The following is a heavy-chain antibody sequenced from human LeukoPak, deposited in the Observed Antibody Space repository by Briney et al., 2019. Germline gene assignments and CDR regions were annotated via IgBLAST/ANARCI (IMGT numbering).Heavy chain of an antibody. V-gene: IGHV4-59*01. CDR3: ARARDDYINNWFDP. D-gene: IGHD5-24*01. J-gene: IGHJ5*02. CDR1: GGSINSYY. Sequence: SETLSLTCIVSGGSINSYYWNWIRQPPGKGLEWIGYVFYSGNTNYNPSLKSRVTISVAASKSQLSLNLSSVTAADTAVYYCARARDDYINNWFDPWGQGTLVTVSS. CDR2: VFYSGNT.